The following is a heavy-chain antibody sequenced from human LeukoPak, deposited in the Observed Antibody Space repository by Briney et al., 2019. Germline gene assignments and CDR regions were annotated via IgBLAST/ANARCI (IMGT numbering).Heavy chain of an antibody. V-gene: IGHV1-8*01. CDR3: ARDTDDFEYYFDY. CDR2: MNPNSGNT. CDR1: GYTFTSYD. J-gene: IGHJ4*02. Sequence: ASVKVSCKASGYTFTSYDINWVRQATGQGLEWMGWMNPNSGNTGYAQKFQGRVTMTRNTSISTAYMELSSLRSEDTAVYYCARDTDDFEYYFDYWGQGTLVTVSS. D-gene: IGHD2-21*02.